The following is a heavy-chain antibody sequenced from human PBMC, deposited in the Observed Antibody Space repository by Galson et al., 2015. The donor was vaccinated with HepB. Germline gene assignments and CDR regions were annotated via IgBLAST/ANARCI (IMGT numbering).Heavy chain of an antibody. V-gene: IGHV5-51*01. CDR2: IYPGDSQT. J-gene: IGHJ6*02. Sequence: QSGAEVKKSGESLKISCKGSGYRFSDYWIAWVRQMPGKGLEWMGSIYPGDSQTRYSPSFQGQVTFSADKSISTAYLQWSSLKASDTAMYYCTRFGGPTFNHFGLDVWGQGTTVTVSS. D-gene: IGHD3-10*01. CDR3: TRFGGPTFNHFGLDV. CDR1: GYRFSDYW.